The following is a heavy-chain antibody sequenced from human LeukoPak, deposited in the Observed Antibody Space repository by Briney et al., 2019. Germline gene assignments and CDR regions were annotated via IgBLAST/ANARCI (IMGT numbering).Heavy chain of an antibody. CDR2: RYYSGST. CDR3: ARLMLGFLQWFPAGGHFDN. V-gene: IGHV4-39*01. D-gene: IGHD3-3*01. CDR1: GASNNNVNYY. J-gene: IGHJ4*02. Sequence: PSETLSLTCSVSGASNNNVNYYWGWIRQPPGKGLEWIGSRYYSGSTYYNPSLNGRVTIGVDTSKKEVSLNLRSVTAADTAVYYCARLMLGFLQWFPAGGHFDNWGQGALVIVSS.